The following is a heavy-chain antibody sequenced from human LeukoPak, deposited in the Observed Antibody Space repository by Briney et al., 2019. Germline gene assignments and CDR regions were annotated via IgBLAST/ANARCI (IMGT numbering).Heavy chain of an antibody. CDR2: IHHSGDT. D-gene: IGHD2-8*01. CDR1: GVSVISSY. V-gene: IGHV4-59*02. Sequence: SSETLSLTCTVSGVSVISSYWSWVRQPPGKGLEYIGFIHHSGDTKYNPSLKSRVTISVDTSKSQFSPRLSSVTAADSAVYYCARHNGVSYLDYWAQGTLVTVSS. CDR3: ARHNGVSYLDY. J-gene: IGHJ4*02.